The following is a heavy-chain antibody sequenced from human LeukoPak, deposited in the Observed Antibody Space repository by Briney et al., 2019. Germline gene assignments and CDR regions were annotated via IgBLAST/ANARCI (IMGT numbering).Heavy chain of an antibody. D-gene: IGHD3-10*01. J-gene: IGHJ6*02. CDR2: INPNSGGT. Sequence: ASVSVSSRPSGYTFTVYYMHWVPQPPGKGLEWMGWINPNSGGTNYAQKFQGWVTMTRDTSISTAYMEPSRLRSDDTAVYYCARESPTRDHYYGMDVWGQGTTVTVSS. CDR3: ARESPTRDHYYGMDV. CDR1: GYTFTVYY. V-gene: IGHV1-2*04.